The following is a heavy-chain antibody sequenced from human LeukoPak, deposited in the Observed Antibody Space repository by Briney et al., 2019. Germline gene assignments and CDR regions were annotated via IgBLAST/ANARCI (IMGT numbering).Heavy chain of an antibody. CDR2: IIPIFGTA. CDR3: ARGWDYDSGGRPTAYVY. CDR1: GYTFINHA. D-gene: IGHD3-22*01. V-gene: IGHV1-69*13. J-gene: IGHJ4*02. Sequence: SVKVSCKASGYTFINHAISWVRQAPGQGLEWMGGIIPIFGTANYAQKFQGKVTITADESTSTAYMELSSLRSEDTAVYYCARGWDYDSGGRPTAYVYWGQGTLVSVSS.